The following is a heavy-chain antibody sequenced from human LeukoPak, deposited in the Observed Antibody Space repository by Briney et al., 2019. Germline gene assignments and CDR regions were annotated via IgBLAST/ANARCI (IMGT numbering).Heavy chain of an antibody. CDR1: GFTFSSYS. Sequence: GGSLRLSCAASGFTFSSYSMNWARQAPGKGLEWVSSISSSSGYIYYADSVKGRFTISRDNAKNSLYLQMNSLRAEDTAVYYCARFRDSGSYYYYYGMDVWGQGTTVTVSS. V-gene: IGHV3-21*01. D-gene: IGHD1-26*01. J-gene: IGHJ6*02. CDR2: ISSSSGYI. CDR3: ARFRDSGSYYYYYGMDV.